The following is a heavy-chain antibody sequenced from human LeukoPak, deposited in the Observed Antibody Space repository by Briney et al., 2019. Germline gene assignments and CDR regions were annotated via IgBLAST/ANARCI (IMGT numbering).Heavy chain of an antibody. Sequence: KSGGSLRLSCAASGFTFSSYSMNWVRQAPGKGLEWVSSISSSSSYIYYADSVKGRFTISRDNAKNSLYLQMNSLRAEDTAVYYCARGTGDTAYYFDFWGQGVLVTVSS. J-gene: IGHJ4*02. D-gene: IGHD7-27*01. V-gene: IGHV3-21*01. CDR3: ARGTGDTAYYFDF. CDR1: GFTFSSYS. CDR2: ISSSSSYI.